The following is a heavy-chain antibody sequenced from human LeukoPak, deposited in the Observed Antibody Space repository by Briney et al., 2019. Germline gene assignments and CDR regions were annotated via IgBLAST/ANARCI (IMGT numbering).Heavy chain of an antibody. V-gene: IGHV3-30-3*01. Sequence: GGSLRLSCTASGFDFSSYAMHWVRQAPGKGLEWVAVTTYDEFSKYYGDSVKGRFTISRDNSKNTLYLQMNSLRAEDTAVYYCARELPYCSGGSCPTSDAFDIWGQGTMVTVSS. D-gene: IGHD2-15*01. CDR3: ARELPYCSGGSCPTSDAFDI. CDR2: TTYDEFSK. CDR1: GFDFSSYA. J-gene: IGHJ3*02.